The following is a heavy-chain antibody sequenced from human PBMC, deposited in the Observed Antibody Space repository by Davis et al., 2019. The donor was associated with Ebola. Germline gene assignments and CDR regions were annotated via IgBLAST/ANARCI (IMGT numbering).Heavy chain of an antibody. Sequence: ASVKVSCKASGYSFTNYGITWVRQAPGQGLEWMGWINPHNGNTNYAQNVQGRVIMTSDTATTTAYMEVGSLRSDDTAVYYCARDSGNSLWFGELQFVDYWGQGTLVTVSS. CDR1: GYSFTNYG. V-gene: IGHV1-18*04. J-gene: IGHJ4*02. CDR3: ARDSGNSLWFGELQFVDY. D-gene: IGHD3-10*01. CDR2: INPHNGNT.